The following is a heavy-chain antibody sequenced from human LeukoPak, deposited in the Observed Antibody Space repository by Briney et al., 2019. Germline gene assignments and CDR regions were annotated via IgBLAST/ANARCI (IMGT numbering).Heavy chain of an antibody. CDR2: IIPIFGIA. D-gene: IGHD2-2*01. Sequence: ASVKVSCKASGGTFSSYAISWVRQAPGQGLEWMGRIIPIFGIANYVQKFQGRVTITADKSTSTAYMELSSLRSEDTAVYYCARDEARYCSSTSCYGTLRQYWGQGTLVTVSS. CDR1: GGTFSSYA. CDR3: ARDEARYCSSTSCYGTLRQY. J-gene: IGHJ4*02. V-gene: IGHV1-69*04.